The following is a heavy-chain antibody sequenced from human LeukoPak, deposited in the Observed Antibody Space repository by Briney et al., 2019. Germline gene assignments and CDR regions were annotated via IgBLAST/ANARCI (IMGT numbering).Heavy chain of an antibody. CDR1: GFTLRSYW. V-gene: IGHV3-7*01. J-gene: IGHJ3*01. D-gene: IGHD1-26*01. CDR2: IKQDGSEK. CDR3: ARKIMGATPGAFDF. Sequence: GGSLRVSCAASGFTLRSYWMSWVRQAPGKGLEWVANIKQDGSEKYYVDSVKGRFSIYRDNAQNSLYLQMSSLRAEDTAVYYCARKIMGATPGAFDFWGQGTMVTVSS.